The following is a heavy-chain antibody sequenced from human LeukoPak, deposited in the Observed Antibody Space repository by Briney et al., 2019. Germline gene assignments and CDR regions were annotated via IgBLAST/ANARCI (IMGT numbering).Heavy chain of an antibody. J-gene: IGHJ4*02. CDR1: GFTFSSYA. CDR2: ISYDGSNK. CDR3: ARDVGEYQILGFDY. V-gene: IGHV3-30*04. Sequence: AGGSLRLSCAASGFTFSSYAMHWVRQAPGKGLEGVAVISYDGSNKYYADSVKGRFTISRDNSKNTLYLQMNSLRAEDTAIYYCARDVGEYQILGFDYWGQGTLVTVSS. D-gene: IGHD3-10*01.